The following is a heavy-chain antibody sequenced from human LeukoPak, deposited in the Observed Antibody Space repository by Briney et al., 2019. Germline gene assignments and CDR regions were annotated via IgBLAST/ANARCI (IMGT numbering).Heavy chain of an antibody. Sequence: ASVKVSCKASGYTFTSYGISWVRQAPGQGLEWVGWISAYNRDTNYAQKVQGRVTMTTDTSTTTAYMELRSLRSDDTAVYCCARDTSGGPYFDYWGQGTLVTVAS. D-gene: IGHD4-23*01. CDR3: ARDTSGGPYFDY. J-gene: IGHJ4*02. CDR1: GYTFTSYG. CDR2: ISAYNRDT. V-gene: IGHV1-18*01.